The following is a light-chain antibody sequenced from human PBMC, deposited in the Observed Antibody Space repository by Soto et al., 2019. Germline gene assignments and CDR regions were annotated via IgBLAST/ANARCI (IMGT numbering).Light chain of an antibody. CDR3: MQGTHWPFT. CDR1: QSLVYSDGNSY. Sequence: EVVMTQSPLSLPVTLGQPASISCRSSQSLVYSDGNSYLSWFQQRPGQSPRRLIYKVSNRDSGVPDRFSGSGSGTDFTPKISRVEAEDVGIYYCMQGTHWPFTFGPGTKVDIK. J-gene: IGKJ3*01. V-gene: IGKV2-30*01. CDR2: KVS.